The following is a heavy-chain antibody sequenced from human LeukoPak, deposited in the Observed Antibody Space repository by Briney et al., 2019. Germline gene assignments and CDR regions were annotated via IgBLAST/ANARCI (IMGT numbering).Heavy chain of an antibody. V-gene: IGHV3-15*01. CDR1: GLTFSNAW. Sequence: GGSLRLSCAGSGLTFSNAWMSWVRQAPGKGLEWVGRIKSKTDGGTTDYAAPVKGRFTISRDDSKNTLSLQMNSLKTEDTAVYYCTTVKRLQSWYSYGTYRYYYYMDVWGKGTTVTVSS. CDR2: IKSKTDGGTT. J-gene: IGHJ6*03. D-gene: IGHD5-18*01. CDR3: TTVKRLQSWYSYGTYRYYYYMDV.